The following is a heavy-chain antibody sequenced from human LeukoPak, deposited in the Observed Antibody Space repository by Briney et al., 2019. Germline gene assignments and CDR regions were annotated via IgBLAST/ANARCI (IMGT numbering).Heavy chain of an antibody. CDR2: ISGSWGST. CDR3: AKEPTDFAY. J-gene: IGHJ4*02. D-gene: IGHD4-17*01. V-gene: IGHV3-23*01. CDR1: VFTFSSYS. Sequence: GGSLRLSCAACVFTFSSYSMNWVRQAPGKGLEWVSAISGSWGSTYYADSVEGRFTISRDNFKNTLYLQMNSLRAEDTAVYHCAKEPTDFAYWGQGTLVTVSS.